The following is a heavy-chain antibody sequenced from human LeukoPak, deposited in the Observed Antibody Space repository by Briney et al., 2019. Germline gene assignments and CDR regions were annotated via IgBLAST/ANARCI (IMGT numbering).Heavy chain of an antibody. J-gene: IGHJ4*02. CDR1: GGSISSIGYY. CDR2: IYSGGST. D-gene: IGHD5-18*01. CDR3: ARHSSYGNNADY. V-gene: IGHV4-39*01. Sequence: PSETLSLTCTVSGGSISSIGYYWGWIRQPPGKGLEWIGSIYSGGSTYYNPSLKSRVTISVDTSKNQLSLKLSSVTAADTAVYYCARHSSYGNNADYWGQGTLVTVSS.